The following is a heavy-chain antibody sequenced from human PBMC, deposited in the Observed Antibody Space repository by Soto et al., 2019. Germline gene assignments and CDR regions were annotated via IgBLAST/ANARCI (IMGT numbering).Heavy chain of an antibody. CDR2: INPNSGGT. V-gene: IGHV1-2*02. CDR1: GYTFTGYY. Sequence: ASVKVSCKASGYTFTGYYMHWVRQAPGQGLEWMGWINPNSGGTNYAQKFQGRATMTRDTSISTAYMELSRLRSDDTAVYYCARDVTIFGVARAFDIWGQGTMVTVS. CDR3: ARDVTIFGVARAFDI. D-gene: IGHD3-3*01. J-gene: IGHJ3*02.